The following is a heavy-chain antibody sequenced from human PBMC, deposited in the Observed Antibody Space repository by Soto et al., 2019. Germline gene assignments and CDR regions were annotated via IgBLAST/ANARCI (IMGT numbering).Heavy chain of an antibody. Sequence: EVQLVESGGGLVQPGGSLRLSFAASGFTFIVSWRHWVRQAPGKGLVWVSRIDSDGSTTSYADSVKGRFTISRDNAKSTLYLQMNSLRAEDTAVYYCARPGYSNYGPGVDVWGQGTTVTVSS. CDR2: IDSDGSTT. J-gene: IGHJ6*02. CDR3: ARPGYSNYGPGVDV. V-gene: IGHV3-74*01. D-gene: IGHD4-4*01. CDR1: GFTFIVSW.